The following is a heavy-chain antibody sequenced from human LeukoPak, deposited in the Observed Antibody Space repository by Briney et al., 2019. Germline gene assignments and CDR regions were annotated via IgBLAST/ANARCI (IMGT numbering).Heavy chain of an antibody. D-gene: IGHD3-9*01. CDR3: AKGDRGVLVIPSTEFDY. CDR1: GFTFSTYA. V-gene: IGHV3-23*01. J-gene: IGHJ4*02. CDR2: ISGRGGST. Sequence: GGSLRLSCAASGFTFSTYAMSWVRQAPGRGLEWVSAISGRGGSTYYADSVKGRFTISRDNSKNTLYLQMNSLRAEDTAVFYCAKGDRGVLVIPSTEFDYWGQGTLVTVSS.